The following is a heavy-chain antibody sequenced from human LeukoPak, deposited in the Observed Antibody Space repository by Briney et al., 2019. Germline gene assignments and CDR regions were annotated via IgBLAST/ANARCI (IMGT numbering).Heavy chain of an antibody. J-gene: IGHJ4*02. CDR1: GFTFDNYA. D-gene: IGHD3-10*01. V-gene: IGHV3-9*01. CDR3: AKDMNSYASGSSYNPWGPFDS. Sequence: GRSLRLSCAASGFTFDNYAMHWVRQAPGKGLEWVSGIAWNSGNKGFAASVKGRFTISRENAENSLSLQMTSLTSEATAFYFCAKDMNSYASGSSYNPWGPFDSWGQGTLVTVSS. CDR2: IAWNSGNK.